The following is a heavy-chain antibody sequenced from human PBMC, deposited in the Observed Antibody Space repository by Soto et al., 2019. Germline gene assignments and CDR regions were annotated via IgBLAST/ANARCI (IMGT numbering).Heavy chain of an antibody. D-gene: IGHD5-12*01. V-gene: IGHV4-59*01. CDR1: GGSISSYY. CDR3: ARSLGRDGYNPFDY. J-gene: IGHJ4*02. CDR2: IYYSGST. Sequence: QVQLQESGPGLVKPSETLSLTCTVSGGSISSYYWSWIRQPPGKGLEWIGYIYYSGSTNYNPSLKSRVTVPVDPSKNQFSLKLSSVTAADTAVYYCARSLGRDGYNPFDYWGQGTLVTVSS.